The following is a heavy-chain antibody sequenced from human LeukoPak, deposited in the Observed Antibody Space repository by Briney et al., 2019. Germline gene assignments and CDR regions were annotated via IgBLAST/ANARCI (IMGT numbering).Heavy chain of an antibody. Sequence: SSETLSLTCTVSGGSISSYYWSWIRQPPGKGLEWIGYIYYSGSTNYNPSLKSRVTISVDTSKNQFSLKLSSVTAADTAVYYCAGTTVSYYYYYMDVWGKGTTVTVSS. J-gene: IGHJ6*03. D-gene: IGHD4-17*01. V-gene: IGHV4-59*08. CDR3: AGTTVSYYYYYMDV. CDR2: IYYSGST. CDR1: GGSISSYY.